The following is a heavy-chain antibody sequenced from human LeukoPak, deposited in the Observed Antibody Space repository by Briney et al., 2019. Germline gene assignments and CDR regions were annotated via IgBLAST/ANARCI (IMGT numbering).Heavy chain of an antibody. J-gene: IGHJ4*02. D-gene: IGHD5-24*01. CDR3: ARTRDGYNDY. CDR2: INPSGGST. CDR1: GYIFTSYY. V-gene: IGHV1-46*01. Sequence: ASVKVSCKASGYIFTSYYIHWVRQAPGQGLEWMGIINPSGGSTSYAQKFQGRVTMTRDMSTSAVYMEWNSLRSEDTAVYYCARTRDGYNDYWGQGTLVTVSS.